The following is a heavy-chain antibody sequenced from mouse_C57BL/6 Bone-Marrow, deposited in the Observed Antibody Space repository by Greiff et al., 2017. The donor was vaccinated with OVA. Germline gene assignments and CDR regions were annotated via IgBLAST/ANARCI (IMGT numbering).Heavy chain of an antibody. CDR1: GFTFSSYG. CDR3: ARHRRGLRYFDV. Sequence: EVNVVESGGDLVKPGGSLKLSCAASGFTFSSYGMSWVRQTPDKRLEWVATISSGGSYTYYPDSVKGRFTISRDNAKNTLYLQMSSLKSEDTAMYYCARHRRGLRYFDVWGTGTTVTVSS. V-gene: IGHV5-6*01. J-gene: IGHJ1*03. D-gene: IGHD2-4*01. CDR2: ISSGGSYT.